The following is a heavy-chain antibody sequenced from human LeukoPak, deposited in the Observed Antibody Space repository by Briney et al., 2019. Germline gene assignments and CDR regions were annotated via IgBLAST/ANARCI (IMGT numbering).Heavy chain of an antibody. CDR1: GGSFSGYY. J-gene: IGHJ4*02. Sequence: SETLSLTYAVYGGSFSGYYWSWIRQPPGKGLEWIGEINHSGSTNYNPSLKSRVTISVDTSKNQFSLKLSSVTAADTAVYYCASIIENYYDSSGYYPGLDFDYWGQGTLVTVSS. CDR2: INHSGST. D-gene: IGHD3-22*01. V-gene: IGHV4-34*01. CDR3: ASIIENYYDSSGYYPGLDFDY.